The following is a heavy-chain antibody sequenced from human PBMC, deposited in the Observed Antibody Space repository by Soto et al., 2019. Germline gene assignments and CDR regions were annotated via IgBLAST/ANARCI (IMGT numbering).Heavy chain of an antibody. D-gene: IGHD2-2*01. CDR1: GFTFSSYG. CDR3: AKAKGFVLVPAAIIPDYYYGMDV. V-gene: IGHV3-30*18. Sequence: QVQLVESGGGVVQPGRSLRLSCAASGFTFSSYGMHWVRQAPGKGLEWVAVISYDGSNKYYADSVKGRFTISRDNSKNTXXLXMXXLRAEDTAVYYCAKAKGFVLVPAAIIPDYYYGMDVWGQGTTVTVSS. CDR2: ISYDGSNK. J-gene: IGHJ6*02.